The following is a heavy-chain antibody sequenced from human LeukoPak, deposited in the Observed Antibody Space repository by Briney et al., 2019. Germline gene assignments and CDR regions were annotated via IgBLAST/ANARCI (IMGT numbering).Heavy chain of an antibody. D-gene: IGHD3-10*01. J-gene: IGHJ4*02. CDR2: IYHSGST. CDR3: ARYGSGSYSTFDY. V-gene: IGHV4-38-2*01. Sequence: SETLSLTCAVSGYSISSGYYWGWIRQPPGKGLEWIGSIYHSGSTYYNPSLKSRVTISVDTSKNQFSLKLSSVTAADPAVYYCARYGSGSYSTFDYWGQGTLVTVSS. CDR1: GYSISSGYY.